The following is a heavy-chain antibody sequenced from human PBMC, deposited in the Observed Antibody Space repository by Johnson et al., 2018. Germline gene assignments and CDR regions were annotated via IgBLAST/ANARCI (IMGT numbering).Heavy chain of an antibody. CDR1: GFTFSSYG. D-gene: IGHD6-6*01. Sequence: QVQLVESGGGVVQPGRSLRLSCAASGFTFSSYGIHWVRQAPGKGLEWVAVLWYDGSNKYYADSVKGRFTISRDNSKNTLYLQMNSLRAEDTAVYYCAKYSSSSNYYYGMDVWGQGTTVTVSS. V-gene: IGHV3-33*06. CDR2: LWYDGSNK. J-gene: IGHJ6*02. CDR3: AKYSSSSNYYYGMDV.